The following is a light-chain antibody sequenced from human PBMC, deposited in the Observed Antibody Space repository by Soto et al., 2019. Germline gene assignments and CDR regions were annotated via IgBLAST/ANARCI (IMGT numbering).Light chain of an antibody. Sequence: EVVMTQSPASPAASPRERVTLSFRASQNIRSSLAWYQQRPGQAPRLLIYGASSRATGIPDRFSGSGSGTDFTLTISSLEPEDFAVYYRQQRSNWPTITFGQGTRLEIK. J-gene: IGKJ5*01. V-gene: IGKV3-11*01. CDR2: GAS. CDR1: QNIRSS. CDR3: QQRSNWPTIT.